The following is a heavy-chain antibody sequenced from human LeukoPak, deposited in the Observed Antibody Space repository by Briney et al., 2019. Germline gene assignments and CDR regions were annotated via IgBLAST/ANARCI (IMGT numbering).Heavy chain of an antibody. D-gene: IGHD7-27*01. CDR1: GGSFSGYY. CDR3: ARGVPGDLSWFDP. CDR2: INHSGST. J-gene: IGHJ5*02. V-gene: IGHV4-34*01. Sequence: SETLSLTCAVYGGSFSGYYWSWIRQPPGKGLEWIGEINHSGSTNYNPSLKSSVTISVDTSNNQFSLKLSSVTAADTAVYYCARGVPGDLSWFDPWGQGTLVTVSS.